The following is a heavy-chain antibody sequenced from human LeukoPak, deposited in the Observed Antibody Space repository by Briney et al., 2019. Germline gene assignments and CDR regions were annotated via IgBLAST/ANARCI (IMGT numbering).Heavy chain of an antibody. J-gene: IGHJ2*01. CDR2: ISSSGSTI. Sequence: GGSLRLSCAASGFTFSDYYMSWIRQAPGKGLEWVSYISSSGSTIYYADSVKGRFTISRDNAKNSLYLQMNSLRAEDTAVYYCARDSRSGDFDWLFPIYWYFDLWGRGTLVTVSS. CDR3: ARDSRSGDFDWLFPIYWYFDL. D-gene: IGHD3-9*01. V-gene: IGHV3-11*04. CDR1: GFTFSDYY.